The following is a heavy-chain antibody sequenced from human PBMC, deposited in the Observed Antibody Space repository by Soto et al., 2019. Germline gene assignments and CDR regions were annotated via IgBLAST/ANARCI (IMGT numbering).Heavy chain of an antibody. Sequence: QVQLVESGGGVVQPGRSLRLSCAASGFTFSSYGMHWVRQAPGKGLEWVAVIWYDGSNKYYADSVKGRFTISRDNSKNTLYLQRNSLRAEDTAVYYCAREGYSSGWYSYEYFQHWGQGTLVTVSS. CDR3: AREGYSSGWYSYEYFQH. CDR2: IWYDGSNK. J-gene: IGHJ1*01. CDR1: GFTFSSYG. V-gene: IGHV3-33*01. D-gene: IGHD6-19*01.